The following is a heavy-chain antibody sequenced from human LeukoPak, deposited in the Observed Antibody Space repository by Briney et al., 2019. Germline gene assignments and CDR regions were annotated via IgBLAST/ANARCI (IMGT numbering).Heavy chain of an antibody. Sequence: PSETLSLTCTVSGGSITSSSYFWGWIRQPPGKGLEWIGSVYYSGSSYYSPSLQSRVTMSVDTSKNQFSLKLSSVTAADTAAYYCAGHLPIANPGYIYGYYMDVWGIGTTVTISS. CDR1: GGSITSSSYF. CDR2: VYYSGSS. V-gene: IGHV4-39*01. CDR3: AGHLPIANPGYIYGYYMDV. D-gene: IGHD5-18*01. J-gene: IGHJ6*03.